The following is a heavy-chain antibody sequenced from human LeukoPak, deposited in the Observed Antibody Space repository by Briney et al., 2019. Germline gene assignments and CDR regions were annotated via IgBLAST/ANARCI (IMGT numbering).Heavy chain of an antibody. CDR3: ARASEMATIPFDY. V-gene: IGHV4-34*01. CDR1: GGSISSYY. CDR2: INHSGST. J-gene: IGHJ4*02. D-gene: IGHD5-24*01. Sequence: SETLSLTCTVSGGSISSYYWSWIRQPPGKGLEWIGEINHSGSTNYNPSLKSRVTISVDTSKNQFSLKLSSVTAADTAVYYCARASEMATIPFDYWGQGTLVTVSS.